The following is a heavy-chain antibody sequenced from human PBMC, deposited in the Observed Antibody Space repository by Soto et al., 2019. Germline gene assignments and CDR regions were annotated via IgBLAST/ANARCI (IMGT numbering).Heavy chain of an antibody. CDR2: IKPRDDSI. CDR1: GFTFTSYH. J-gene: IGHJ4*02. Sequence: QVQLVQSGAEVKKPGASVKVSCKASGFTFTSYHMHWVRQAPGQGLQWMGIIKPRDDSIIYAQKFQXXIXMXXDTSTNTVYMELSSLRSEDTAVYYCARDYNWAVDYWGQGTLVTVPS. V-gene: IGHV1-46*01. D-gene: IGHD1-1*01. CDR3: ARDYNWAVDY.